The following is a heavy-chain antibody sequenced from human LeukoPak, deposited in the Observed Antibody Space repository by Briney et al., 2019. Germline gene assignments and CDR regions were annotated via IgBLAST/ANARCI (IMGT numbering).Heavy chain of an antibody. D-gene: IGHD3-3*01. J-gene: IGHJ4*02. CDR3: CNYDFWSGYPY. CDR2: ISPDGSRT. Sequence: GGSLRLSCAASGFTFSNHWMHWVRQTPEKGLVWVSNISPDGSRTDYADSVKGRFTISRDNSKNTLYLQMNSLRAEDTAVYYCCNYDFWSGYPYWGQGTLVTVSS. CDR1: GFTFSNHW. V-gene: IGHV3-74*01.